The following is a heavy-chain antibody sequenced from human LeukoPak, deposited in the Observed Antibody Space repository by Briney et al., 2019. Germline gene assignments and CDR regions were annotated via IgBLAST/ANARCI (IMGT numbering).Heavy chain of an antibody. CDR3: AELGITMIGGV. Sequence: GGSLRLSCAASGFTFSSYGMSWVRQAPGKGLEWVSSISSSSSYIYYADSVKGRFTIPRDNAKNSLYLQMNSLRAEDTAVYYCAELGITMIGGVWGKGTTVTISS. V-gene: IGHV3-21*01. D-gene: IGHD3-10*02. CDR1: GFTFSSYG. J-gene: IGHJ6*04. CDR2: ISSSSSYI.